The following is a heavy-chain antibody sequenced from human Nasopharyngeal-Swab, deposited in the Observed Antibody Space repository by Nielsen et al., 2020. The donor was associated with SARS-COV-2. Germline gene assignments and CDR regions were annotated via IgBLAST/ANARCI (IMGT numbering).Heavy chain of an antibody. CDR2: ISYDGSNK. Sequence: GESLKISCAASGFTFSSYGMHWVRQAPGKGLEWVAVISYDGSNKYYADSVKGRFTISRDNSKNTLYLQMNGLRAEDTAVYYCAKVPWVDYYDFWSGYSDYWGQGTLVTVSS. CDR3: AKVPWVDYYDFWSGYSDY. V-gene: IGHV3-30*18. D-gene: IGHD3-3*01. J-gene: IGHJ4*02. CDR1: GFTFSSYG.